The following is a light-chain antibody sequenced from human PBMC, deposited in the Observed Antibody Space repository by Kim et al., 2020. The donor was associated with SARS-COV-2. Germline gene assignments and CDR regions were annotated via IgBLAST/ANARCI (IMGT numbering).Light chain of an antibody. Sequence: RVTITCSGSSANIGSNDLYWYRQLPGTAPKLLIYRNNQRPSGVPDRFSGAKSGTSASLASSGLRSEDEADYYCAAWDDSLSGVVFGGGTQLTVL. V-gene: IGLV1-47*01. CDR3: AAWDDSLSGVV. CDR1: SANIGSND. J-gene: IGLJ2*01. CDR2: RNN.